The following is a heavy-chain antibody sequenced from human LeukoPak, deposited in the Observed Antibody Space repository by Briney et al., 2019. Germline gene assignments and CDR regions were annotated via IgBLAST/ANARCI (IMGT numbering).Heavy chain of an antibody. Sequence: GSSVKVSCKASGGTFSSYAISWVRQAPGQGLEWMGGIIPIFGTANYAQKFQGRVTITTDESTSTAYMELSSLRSEDTAVYYCARGGARCSSTSCYAGGHFDYWGQGTLVTVSS. D-gene: IGHD2-2*01. CDR2: IIPIFGTA. CDR1: GGTFSSYA. J-gene: IGHJ4*02. CDR3: ARGGARCSSTSCYAGGHFDY. V-gene: IGHV1-69*05.